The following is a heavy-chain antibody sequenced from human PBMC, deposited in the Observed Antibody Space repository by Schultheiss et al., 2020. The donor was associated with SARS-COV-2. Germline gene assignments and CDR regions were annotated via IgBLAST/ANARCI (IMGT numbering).Heavy chain of an antibody. CDR2: ISYDGSNK. J-gene: IGHJ3*02. CDR1: GFTFSSYA. Sequence: GGSLRLSCAASGFTFSSYAMHWVRQAPGKGLEWVAVISYDGSNKYYADSVKGRFTISRDNSKNTLYLQMNSLRVEDTAVYYCARHPGAFDIWGRGTMVTVSS. V-gene: IGHV3-30-3*01. CDR3: ARHPGAFDI.